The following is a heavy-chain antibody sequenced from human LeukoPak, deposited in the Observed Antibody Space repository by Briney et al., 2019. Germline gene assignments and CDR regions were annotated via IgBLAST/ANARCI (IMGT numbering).Heavy chain of an antibody. V-gene: IGHV3-7*01. Sequence: GGSLRLSCAASGFTFSSYWMSWVRQAPGKGLEWVANIKQDGSEKYYVDSVKGRFTISRDNAKNSLYLQMNSLRAEVTAVYYCARAKQDDSSGYYPMAFDYWGQGTLVTVSS. J-gene: IGHJ4*02. D-gene: IGHD3-22*01. CDR2: IKQDGSEK. CDR1: GFTFSSYW. CDR3: ARAKQDDSSGYYPMAFDY.